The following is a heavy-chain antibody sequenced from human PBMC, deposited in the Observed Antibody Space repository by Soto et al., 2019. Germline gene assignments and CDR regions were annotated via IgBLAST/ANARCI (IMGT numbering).Heavy chain of an antibody. Sequence: GESLKISCAASGFTFSSYAMSWVRQAPGKGLEWVSAISGSGGSTYYADSVKGRFTISRDNSKNTLYLQMNSLRAEDTAVYYCAKDYAILDYWGQGTLVTVSS. V-gene: IGHV3-23*01. CDR3: AKDYAILDY. J-gene: IGHJ4*02. D-gene: IGHD3-9*01. CDR2: ISGSGGST. CDR1: GFTFSSYA.